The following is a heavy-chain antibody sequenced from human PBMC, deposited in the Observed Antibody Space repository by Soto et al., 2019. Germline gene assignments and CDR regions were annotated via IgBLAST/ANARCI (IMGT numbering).Heavy chain of an antibody. D-gene: IGHD3-10*01. CDR1: GGSISSYY. J-gene: IGHJ4*02. Sequence: SQTLSLTCTVSGGSISSYYWSWIRQPPGKGLEWIGYIYYSGSTNYNPSLKSRVTISVDTSKNQFSLKLSSVTAADTAVYYCARHDGSGSELDYWGQGTLVTVSS. CDR3: ARHDGSGSELDY. V-gene: IGHV4-59*08. CDR2: IYYSGST.